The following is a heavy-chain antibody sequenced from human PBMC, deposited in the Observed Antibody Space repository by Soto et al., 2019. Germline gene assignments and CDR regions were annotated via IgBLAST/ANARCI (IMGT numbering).Heavy chain of an antibody. J-gene: IGHJ4*02. V-gene: IGHV4-34*01. CDR3: ARGGGCSGGSCYPLGR. Sequence: QVQLQQWGAGLLKPSETLSLTCAVYGGSFSGNYWSWIRQPPGKGREGIGEINHSGSTNYNPSLKSRVIISVDTSKNQFSLKLSSVTAADTAVYYCARGGGCSGGSCYPLGRWGQGTLVTVSS. CDR1: GGSFSGNY. CDR2: INHSGST. D-gene: IGHD2-15*01.